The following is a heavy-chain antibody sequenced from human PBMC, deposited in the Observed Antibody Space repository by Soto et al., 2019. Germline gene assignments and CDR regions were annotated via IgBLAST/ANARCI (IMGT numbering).Heavy chain of an antibody. V-gene: IGHV4-30-2*01. CDR2: MYHSGST. CDR3: ARVPYY. Sequence: QLQLQESGAGLVKPSQTLSLTCAVSGGSISSGGYSWSWIRQPPGKGLEWIGYMYHSGSTYYNPSLKSRVTISTDRSKHQFSLKLSSVTAADQDGYYCARVPYYWGQGILVTVSS. CDR1: GGSISSGGYS. J-gene: IGHJ4*02. D-gene: IGHD2-2*01.